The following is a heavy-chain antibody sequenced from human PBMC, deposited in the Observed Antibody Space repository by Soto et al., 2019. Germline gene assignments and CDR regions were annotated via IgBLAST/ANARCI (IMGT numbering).Heavy chain of an antibody. Sequence: SETLSLTCTVSGGTISSGAYYCSWIPQHPGKGLEWIGYIYYSGSTYYNPSLKSRVTISVDTSKNQFSLKLSSVTAADTAVYYCARVPTRSTSNYYYYMDVWGKGTTVTVSS. CDR3: ARVPTRSTSNYYYYMDV. CDR1: GGTISSGAYY. V-gene: IGHV4-31*03. D-gene: IGHD2-2*01. J-gene: IGHJ6*03. CDR2: IYYSGST.